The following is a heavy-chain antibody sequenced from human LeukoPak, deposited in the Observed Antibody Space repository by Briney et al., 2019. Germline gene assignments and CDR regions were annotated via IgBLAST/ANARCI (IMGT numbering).Heavy chain of an antibody. J-gene: IGHJ4*02. D-gene: IGHD5-18*01. CDR1: GFTVSSNY. CDR3: ARGYSYGYIRY. V-gene: IGHV3-66*01. Sequence: PGGSLRLSCAASGFTVSSNYMNWVRQAPGKGLEWVSVICDGGSTDYADSVKGRFTISRDNSKNMLYLQMNSLRAEDTAVYYCARGYSYGYIRYWGQGTLVTVSS. CDR2: ICDGGST.